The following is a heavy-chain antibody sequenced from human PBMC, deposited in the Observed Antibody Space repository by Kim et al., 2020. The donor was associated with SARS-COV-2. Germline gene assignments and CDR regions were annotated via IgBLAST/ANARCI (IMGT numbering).Heavy chain of an antibody. CDR3: ARALLWFGEHIDY. Sequence: GGSLRLSCAASGFTFSSYAMHWVRQAPGKGLEWVAVISYGGSNKYYADSVKGRFTISRDNSKNTLYLQMNSLRAEDTAVYYCARALLWFGEHIDYWGQGTLVTVSS. J-gene: IGHJ4*02. V-gene: IGHV3-30-3*01. CDR2: ISYGGSNK. D-gene: IGHD3-10*01. CDR1: GFTFSSYA.